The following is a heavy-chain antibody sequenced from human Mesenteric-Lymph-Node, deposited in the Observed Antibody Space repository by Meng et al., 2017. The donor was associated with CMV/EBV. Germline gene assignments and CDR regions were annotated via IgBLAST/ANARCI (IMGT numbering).Heavy chain of an antibody. J-gene: IGHJ6*02. Sequence: ASVKVSCKASGYTFTDYYIHWVRQAPGQGLEWMGWIGFNSGDTNYAQKFQGRVTMTGDTSISTLYMELRRLSPDDSAVYYCARSGFYYGLDFWGQGTSVTVSS. CDR2: IGFNSGDT. CDR3: ARSGFYYGLDF. CDR1: GYTFTDYY. D-gene: IGHD3-10*01. V-gene: IGHV1-2*02.